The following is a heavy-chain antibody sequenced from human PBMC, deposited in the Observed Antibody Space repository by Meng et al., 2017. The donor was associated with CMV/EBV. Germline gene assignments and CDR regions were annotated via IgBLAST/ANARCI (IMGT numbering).Heavy chain of an antibody. CDR3: ARVSCDFWSAVRGYYYYGMDV. J-gene: IGHJ6*02. Sequence: GGSLRLSCAASGFTVSSNYMSWVRQAPGKGLEWVSVIYSGGSTYYADSVKGRFTISRDNSKNTLYLQMNSLRAEDTAVYYCARVSCDFWSAVRGYYYYGMDVWGQGTTVTVLL. D-gene: IGHD3-3*01. CDR1: GFTVSSNY. V-gene: IGHV3-53*01. CDR2: IYSGGST.